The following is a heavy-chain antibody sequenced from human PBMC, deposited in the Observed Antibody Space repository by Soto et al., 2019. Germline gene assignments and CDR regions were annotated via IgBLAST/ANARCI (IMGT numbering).Heavy chain of an antibody. CDR1: GYTFTSYY. V-gene: IGHV1-46*01. D-gene: IGHD2-15*01. Sequence: ASVKVSCKASGYTFTSYYMHWVRQAPGQGLEWMGIINPSGGSTSYAQKFQGRVTMTRDTSTSTVYMELSSLRSEDTAVYYCAREGVDCSGGSCYASAFDIWGQGTMVTVSS. CDR3: AREGVDCSGGSCYASAFDI. CDR2: INPSGGST. J-gene: IGHJ3*02.